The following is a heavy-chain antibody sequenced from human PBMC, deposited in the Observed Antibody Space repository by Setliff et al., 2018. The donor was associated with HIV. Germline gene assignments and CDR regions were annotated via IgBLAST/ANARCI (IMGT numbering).Heavy chain of an antibody. CDR2: IFYSGNT. Sequence: SETLSLTCTVSGDSMSSSSYYWGWIRQPPGKGLEWIGSIFYSGNTYYKPSLKSRVTISVDTSKNQFSLKLSSVTAADTAVYYCARVRLLYSDSSPVWFDPWGQGTLVTVSS. V-gene: IGHV4-39*07. CDR1: GDSMSSSSYY. CDR3: ARVRLLYSDSSPVWFDP. D-gene: IGHD3-22*01. J-gene: IGHJ5*02.